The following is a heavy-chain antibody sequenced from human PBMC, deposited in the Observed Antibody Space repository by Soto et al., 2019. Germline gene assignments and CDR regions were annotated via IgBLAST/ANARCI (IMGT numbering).Heavy chain of an antibody. D-gene: IGHD2-15*01. CDR1: GYSFTTYW. V-gene: IGHV5-51*03. CDR2: VYPGDSDT. CDR3: ASRASCIGGSCYSDYYMDV. Sequence: EVQLVQSGAEVKKPGESLKISCKGSGYSFTTYWIGWVRQVPGKGLEWMGIVYPGDSDTRYSPSFQGHVTISADKSISTAYLQWDSLKASDTAMYFCASRASCIGGSCYSDYYMDVWGKGTTVTVSS. J-gene: IGHJ6*03.